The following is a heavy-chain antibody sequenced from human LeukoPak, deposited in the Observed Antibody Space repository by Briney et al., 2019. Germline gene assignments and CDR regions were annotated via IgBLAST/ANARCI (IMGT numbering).Heavy chain of an antibody. J-gene: IGHJ3*02. D-gene: IGHD1-26*01. Sequence: GGSLRLSCAASGFTFSDYYVSWIRQAPGKGLEWVSRINPDDKSTSYADSVKGRFTISRDDAKKTLYLQMNSLRAEDTAVYYCLTILETTIDAFDIWGQGTMVTVSS. CDR2: INPDDKST. CDR1: GFTFSDYY. CDR3: LTILETTIDAFDI. V-gene: IGHV3-74*01.